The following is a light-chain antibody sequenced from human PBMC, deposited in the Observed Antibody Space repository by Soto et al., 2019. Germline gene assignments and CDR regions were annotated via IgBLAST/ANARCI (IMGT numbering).Light chain of an antibody. CDR2: AAS. V-gene: IGKV1-9*01. CDR3: QQLNSYPLT. CDR1: QGISSY. J-gene: IGKJ4*01. Sequence: DIPVTQSPSSLSTSEGDRVTITCRASQGISSYLAWYQQKPGKAPKLLIYAASTLQSGVPSRFSGSGSGTDFTLTISSLQPEDFATYYCQQLNSYPLTFGGGTKVDIK.